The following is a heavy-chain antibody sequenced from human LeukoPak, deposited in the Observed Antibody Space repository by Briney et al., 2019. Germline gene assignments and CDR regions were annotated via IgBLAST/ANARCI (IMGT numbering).Heavy chain of an antibody. CDR1: GGTFSSYA. D-gene: IGHD4-23*01. CDR2: IIPIFGTA. J-gene: IGHJ4*02. V-gene: IGHV1-69*05. Sequence: ASVKVSCKASGGTFSSYAISWVRQAPGQGLEWMGRIIPIFGTANYAQKFQGRVTITTDESTSTAYMELSSLRSEDTAVYYCARGLSYGSNSGFRWYFDYWGQGTLVTVSS. CDR3: ARGLSYGSNSGFRWYFDY.